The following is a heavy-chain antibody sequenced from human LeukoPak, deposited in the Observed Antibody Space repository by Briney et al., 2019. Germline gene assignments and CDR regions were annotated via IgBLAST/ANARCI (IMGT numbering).Heavy chain of an antibody. CDR1: GGSISSSSYY. CDR2: IYYSGST. V-gene: IGHV4-39*01. J-gene: IGHJ5*02. CDR3: ANGRGYYDSSVYPNWFDP. Sequence: PSETLSLTCTVSGGSISSSSYYWGWIRQPPGKGLEWIGSIYYSGSTYYNPSLKSRVTISVDTSKNQFSLKLSSVTAADTAVYYCANGRGYYDSSVYPNWFDPWGPGTLVTVSS. D-gene: IGHD3-22*01.